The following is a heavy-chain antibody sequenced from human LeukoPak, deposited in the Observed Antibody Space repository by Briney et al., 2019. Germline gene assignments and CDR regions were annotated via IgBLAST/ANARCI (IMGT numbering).Heavy chain of an antibody. J-gene: IGHJ5*02. D-gene: IGHD3-10*02. V-gene: IGHV3-66*01. Sequence: GGSLRLSSAASGFTVTSNYMSWVRQAPGKGLEWVSIIYSGGGAYYADSVKGRFTISRENSRNTLFLQMNSLRAEDTAMYYCARVFPSNWFDPWGQGTMVTFSS. CDR1: GFTVTSNY. CDR2: IYSGGGA. CDR3: ARVFPSNWFDP.